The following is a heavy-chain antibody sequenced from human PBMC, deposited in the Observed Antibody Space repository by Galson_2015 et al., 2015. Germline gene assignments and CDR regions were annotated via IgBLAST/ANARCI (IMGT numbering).Heavy chain of an antibody. Sequence: SVKVSCKASGYTFTSYGISWVRQAPGQGLEWMGWISAYNGNTNYAQKLQGRVTMTTDTSTSTACMELRSLRSDDTAVYYCARSRRDSSGYFIDYWGQGTLVTVSS. CDR3: ARSRRDSSGYFIDY. CDR1: GYTFTSYG. V-gene: IGHV1-18*04. J-gene: IGHJ4*02. D-gene: IGHD3-22*01. CDR2: ISAYNGNT.